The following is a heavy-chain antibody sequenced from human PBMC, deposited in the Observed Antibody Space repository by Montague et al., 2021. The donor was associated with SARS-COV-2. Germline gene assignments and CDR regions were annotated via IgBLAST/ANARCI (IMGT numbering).Heavy chain of an antibody. CDR3: ALETPMVTFLA. V-gene: IGHV2-70*11. Sequence: PALVKPTQTLTLTCTFSGFSLSTSGMCVSWIRQPPGKALEWLARXXWDDDKYYSTPLKTRLTISKDTSKNQVVLTMTNMDPVDTATYYCALETPMVTFLAWGQGTLVTVSS. D-gene: IGHD5-18*01. CDR1: GFSLSTSGMC. J-gene: IGHJ5*02. CDR2: XXWDDDK.